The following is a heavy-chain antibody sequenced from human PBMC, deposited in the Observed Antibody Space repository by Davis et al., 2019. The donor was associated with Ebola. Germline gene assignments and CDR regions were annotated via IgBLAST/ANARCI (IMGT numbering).Heavy chain of an antibody. D-gene: IGHD5-12*01. CDR1: GFTFSDYG. Sequence: PGGSLRLSCEASGFTFSDYGMTWVRQAPGKGLEYVSAISSNGGSTYYADSVKGRFTISRDNSKNTLYLQMSSLRAEDTAVYYCVKDRGGYDWGGHYYYGMDVWGQGTTVTVSS. J-gene: IGHJ6*02. CDR2: ISSNGGST. V-gene: IGHV3-64D*08. CDR3: VKDRGGYDWGGHYYYGMDV.